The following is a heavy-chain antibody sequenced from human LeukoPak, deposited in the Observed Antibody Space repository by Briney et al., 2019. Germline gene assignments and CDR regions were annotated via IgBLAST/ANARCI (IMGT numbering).Heavy chain of an antibody. D-gene: IGHD6-19*01. CDR3: ARTYSSGWPYFDY. J-gene: IGHJ4*02. CDR2: IYHSGST. Sequence: TSSETLSLTCAVSGGSISSSNWWSWVRQPPGKGLEWIGEIYHSGSTNYNPSLKSRVTISVDKSKNQFSLKLSSVTAADTAVYYCARTYSSGWPYFDYWGQGTLVTVSS. CDR1: GGSISSSNW. V-gene: IGHV4-4*02.